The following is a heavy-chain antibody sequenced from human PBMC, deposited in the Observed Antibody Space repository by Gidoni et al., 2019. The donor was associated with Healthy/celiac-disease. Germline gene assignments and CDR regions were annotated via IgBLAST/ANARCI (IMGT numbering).Heavy chain of an antibody. CDR1: GFTFRSYG. CDR3: AKDSSSWYVSYYYYGMDV. Sequence: QVQLVESGGGVVQPGGSLRLSCAAYGFTFRSYGMHWVRQATCKGLEWVAFIRYDGSNKYYADSVKGRFTISRDNSKNTLYLQMNSLRAEDTAVYYCAKDSSSWYVSYYYYGMDVWGQGTTVTVSS. V-gene: IGHV3-30*02. CDR2: IRYDGSNK. D-gene: IGHD6-13*01. J-gene: IGHJ6*02.